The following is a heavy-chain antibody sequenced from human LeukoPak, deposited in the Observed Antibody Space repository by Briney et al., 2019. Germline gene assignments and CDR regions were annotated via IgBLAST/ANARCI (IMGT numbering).Heavy chain of an antibody. J-gene: IGHJ4*02. CDR2: INPSGGST. CDR3: ARAVVGATRGIDY. D-gene: IGHD1-26*01. Sequence: EASVKVSCKASGYTFTSYYTHWVRQAPGQGLEWMGIINPSGGSTSYAQKFQGRVTMTRDTSTSTVYMELSSLRSDDTAVYYCARAVVGATRGIDYWGQGTLVTVSS. V-gene: IGHV1-46*01. CDR1: GYTFTSYY.